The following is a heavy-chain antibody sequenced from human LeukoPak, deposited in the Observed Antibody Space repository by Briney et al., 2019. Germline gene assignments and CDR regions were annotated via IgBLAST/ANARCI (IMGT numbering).Heavy chain of an antibody. CDR3: ARLLYYYDSSGLGTGYFDY. CDR1: GGSISSYY. CDR2: IYYSGST. V-gene: IGHV4-59*08. Sequence: SETLSLTCTVSGGSISSYYWSWLRQPPGKGLEWIGYIYYSGSTNYNPSLKSRVTISVDTSKNQFSLKLSSVTAADTAVYYCARLLYYYDSSGLGTGYFDYWGQGTLVTVSS. J-gene: IGHJ4*02. D-gene: IGHD3-22*01.